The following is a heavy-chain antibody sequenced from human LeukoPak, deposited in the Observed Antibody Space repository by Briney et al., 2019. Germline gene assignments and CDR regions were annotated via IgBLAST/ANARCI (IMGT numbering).Heavy chain of an antibody. D-gene: IGHD6-13*01. CDR1: GFTFSSYS. V-gene: IGHV3-21*01. Sequence: GGSLRLSCAASGFTFSSYSMNWVRQAPGKGLEWASSISSSSSYIYYADSVKGRFTISRDNAKNSLYLQMNSLRAEDTAVYYCARDGRRTAAAPDYWGQGTLVTVSS. CDR3: ARDGRRTAAAPDY. J-gene: IGHJ4*02. CDR2: ISSSSSYI.